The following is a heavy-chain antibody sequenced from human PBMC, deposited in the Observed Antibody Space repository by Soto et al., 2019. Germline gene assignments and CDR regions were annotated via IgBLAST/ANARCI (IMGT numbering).Heavy chain of an antibody. V-gene: IGHV3-30-3*01. CDR1: GFTFSNYG. CDR3: ARGGYGASHAQYFQH. J-gene: IGHJ1*01. Sequence: QVQLVESGGGVVQPGRSLRLSCAASGFTFSNYGMHWVRQAPGKGLEWGALISYDGSSKDYADSVKGRFTISRDNSKSTLYLQMNSLRVEDTAVYYCARGGYGASHAQYFQHWGQGTLVTVSS. D-gene: IGHD4-17*01. CDR2: ISYDGSSK.